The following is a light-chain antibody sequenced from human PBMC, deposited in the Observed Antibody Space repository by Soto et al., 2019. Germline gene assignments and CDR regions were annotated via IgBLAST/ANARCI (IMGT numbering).Light chain of an antibody. CDR2: EVN. CDR1: SSDVGSRRS. Sequence: QSALTQPPSVSGSPGQSVTISCSGTSSDVGSRRSVSWYKQAPGSSPKLIIFEVNNRPSGVPDRFSESKSGDTASLTISGLPPEDEADYYCSSYISSITSHVFGTGTKVTVL. CDR3: SSYISSITSHV. V-gene: IGLV2-18*02. J-gene: IGLJ1*01.